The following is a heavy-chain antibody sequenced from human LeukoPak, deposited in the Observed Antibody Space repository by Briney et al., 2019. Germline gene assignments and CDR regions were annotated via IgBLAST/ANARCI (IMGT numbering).Heavy chain of an antibody. D-gene: IGHD3-22*01. Sequence: KPGGSLRLSCAASGFTFIDYSMTWVRQAPGKGLEWVASVNTVSSYIYYADSMRGRFTISRDNAKNSLFLQMNSLRAEDTAVYYCARLRRNSDRSAFFYYCDHCGQGTLVTVSS. CDR3: ARLRRNSDRSAFFYYCDH. CDR2: VNTVSSYI. V-gene: IGHV3-21*01. CDR1: GFTFIDYS. J-gene: IGHJ4*02.